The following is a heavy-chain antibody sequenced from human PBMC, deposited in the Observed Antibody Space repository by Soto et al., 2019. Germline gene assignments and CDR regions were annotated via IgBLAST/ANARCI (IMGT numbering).Heavy chain of an antibody. D-gene: IGHD1-7*01. CDR3: ARGTPSLYYYYGMDV. J-gene: IGHJ6*02. CDR1: GYGFTGYY. CDR2: INPNSGGT. Sequence: GPSATASCTASGYGFTGYYMHWVRLAPGQGLEWMGWINPNSGGTNYAQKFQGWVTMTRDTSISTAYMDLSRLRSDDTAVYYWARGTPSLYYYYGMDVWGQGTRVTVSS. V-gene: IGHV1-2*04.